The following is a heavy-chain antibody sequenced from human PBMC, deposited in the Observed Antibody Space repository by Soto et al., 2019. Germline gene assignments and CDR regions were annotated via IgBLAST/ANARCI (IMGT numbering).Heavy chain of an antibody. V-gene: IGHV3-23*01. Sequence: EVQLLESGGGLVQPGGSLRLSCAASGFSFSSYAMSWVRQAPGKGLEWVSSISGSGGSTYNADSVKGRFTISRDNSENTLYLQMKSLRAEDTAVYYCAKGYSSGYYLWDYWGQATLVTVSS. D-gene: IGHD3-22*01. CDR2: ISGSGGST. CDR1: GFSFSSYA. CDR3: AKGYSSGYYLWDY. J-gene: IGHJ4*02.